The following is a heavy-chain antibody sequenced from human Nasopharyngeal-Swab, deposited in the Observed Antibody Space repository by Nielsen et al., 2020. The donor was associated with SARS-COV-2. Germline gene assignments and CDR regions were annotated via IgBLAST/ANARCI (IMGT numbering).Heavy chain of an antibody. Sequence: SVKVSCKASCYTFTSYGISWVRQAPGQGLEWMGWISAYNGNTNYAQKLQGRVTMTTDTSTSTAYMELRSLRSDDTAVYYCARDIVFSGYDLTAYSHYGMDVWGQGTTVTVSS. CDR3: ARDIVFSGYDLTAYSHYGMDV. CDR1: CYTFTSYG. V-gene: IGHV1-18*01. J-gene: IGHJ6*02. D-gene: IGHD5-12*01. CDR2: ISAYNGNT.